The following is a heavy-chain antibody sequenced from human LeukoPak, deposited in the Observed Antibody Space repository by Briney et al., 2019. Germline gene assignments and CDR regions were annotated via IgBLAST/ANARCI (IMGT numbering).Heavy chain of an antibody. CDR1: GFTFSSYA. CDR2: ISYDGSNK. V-gene: IGHV3-30-3*01. Sequence: GGSLRLSCAASGFTFSSYAIHWVRQAPGKGLEWVAVISYDGSNKYYADSVKGRFTISRDNSKNTLYLQMNSLRAEDTAVYYCAKDSRRVYYYYGMDVWGQGTTVTVSS. J-gene: IGHJ6*02. CDR3: AKDSRRVYYYYGMDV.